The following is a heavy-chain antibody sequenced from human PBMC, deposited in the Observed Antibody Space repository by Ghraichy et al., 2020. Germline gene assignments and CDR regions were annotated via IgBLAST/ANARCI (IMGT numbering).Heavy chain of an antibody. J-gene: IGHJ3*02. CDR1: GFTFSSYW. CDR2: ISSDGSST. Sequence: GSLNISCAASGFTFSSYWMHWVRQAPGKGLVWVSRISSDGSSTSYADSVKGRFTISRDSAKNTLYLQMNSLRAEDTAVYYCARRIAAASLGAFDIWGQGTMVTVSS. V-gene: IGHV3-74*01. D-gene: IGHD6-13*01. CDR3: ARRIAAASLGAFDI.